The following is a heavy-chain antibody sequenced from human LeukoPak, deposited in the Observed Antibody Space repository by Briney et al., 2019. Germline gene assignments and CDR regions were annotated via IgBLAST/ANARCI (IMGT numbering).Heavy chain of an antibody. V-gene: IGHV4-31*03. Sequence: PSETLSLTCSVSGGSISSGGYYWSWIRQHPGKGLEWIGYIYYSGTTYYNPSLKSRVIISVDTSKNQFSLKLSSVTAADTAVYYCAKDPTSSGYYPHFDYWGQGTLVTVSS. CDR1: GGSISSGGYY. J-gene: IGHJ4*02. CDR3: AKDPTSSGYYPHFDY. CDR2: IYYSGTT. D-gene: IGHD3-22*01.